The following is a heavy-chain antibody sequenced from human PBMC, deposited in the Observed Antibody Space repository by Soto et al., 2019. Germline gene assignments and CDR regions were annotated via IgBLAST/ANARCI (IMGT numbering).Heavy chain of an antibody. CDR3: AKGYYYYGMDV. CDR1: GFTFSSYG. V-gene: IGHV3-30*18. J-gene: IGHJ6*02. CDR2: ISYDGSNK. Sequence: QVQLVESGGGVVQPGRSLRLSCAASGFTFSSYGMHWVRQAPGKGLEWVAGISYDGSNKYYADSGKGRFTISRDNSKNTLYLKMNSLRAEDTAVYYCAKGYYYYGMDVWGQGTTVTVSS.